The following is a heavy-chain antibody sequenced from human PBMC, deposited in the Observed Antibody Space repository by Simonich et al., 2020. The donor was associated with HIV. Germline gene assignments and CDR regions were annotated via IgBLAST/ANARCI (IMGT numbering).Heavy chain of an antibody. CDR1: GVSFSCYY. J-gene: IGHJ4*02. V-gene: IGHV4-34*01. Sequence: QEQLQQWGAGLLKPSETLSLTCAVYGVSFSCYYWSWIRQPPGKGLEWIGEINHSGITNYKSSLNSRATISVDKSKNQFSLKLSSVTAADTAIYYCARRDQELILYFDYWGQGNLVTVSS. CDR2: INHSGIT. CDR3: ARRDQELILYFDY. D-gene: IGHD3-3*01.